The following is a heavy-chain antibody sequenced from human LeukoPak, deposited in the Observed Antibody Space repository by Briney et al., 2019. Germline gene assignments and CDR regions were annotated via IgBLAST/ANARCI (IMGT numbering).Heavy chain of an antibody. CDR3: ARGGGTMVRGVNPFDY. CDR2: VYHVGTT. V-gene: IGHV4-38-2*02. D-gene: IGHD3-10*01. Sequence: SETLSLTCTVSGYSISSGYYWGWIRQPPGKGLEWIVVYHVGTTDYNPSLKSRVTISVDTSKNQFSLKLSSVTAADTAVYYCARGGGTMVRGVNPFDYWGQGTLVTVSS. J-gene: IGHJ4*02. CDR1: GYSISSGYY.